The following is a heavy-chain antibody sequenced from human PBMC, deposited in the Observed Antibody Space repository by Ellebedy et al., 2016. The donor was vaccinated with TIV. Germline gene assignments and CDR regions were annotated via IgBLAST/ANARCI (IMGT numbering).Heavy chain of an antibody. CDR3: ARTRFDSGSYKFDP. CDR1: GYTFTSYA. J-gene: IGHJ5*02. Sequence: AASVKVSCKTSGYTFTSYAMNWARQAPGQGLEWMGWINTNTGNPTYAQGFTGRFVFSLDTSVSTAYLTISSLKAEDTAVYYCARTRFDSGSYKFDPWGQGTLVTVSS. D-gene: IGHD3-10*01. V-gene: IGHV7-4-1*02. CDR2: INTNTGNP.